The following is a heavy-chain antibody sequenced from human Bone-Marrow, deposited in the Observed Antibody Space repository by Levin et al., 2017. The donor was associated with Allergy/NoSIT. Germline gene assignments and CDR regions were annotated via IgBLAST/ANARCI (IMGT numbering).Heavy chain of an antibody. J-gene: IGHJ4*02. V-gene: IGHV4-4*02. Sequence: PSETLSLTCTVSGGSISSSTWWSWVRQSPGKGLEWIGEIYHGGRTNYNPSLKSRVSMSVDKSKSQFSLQLSSVSAADTAVYYCARDPLDYGTNSGNYWGQGTLVTVSS. CDR2: IYHGGRT. CDR3: ARDPLDYGTNSGNY. D-gene: IGHD4-17*01. CDR1: GGSISSSTW.